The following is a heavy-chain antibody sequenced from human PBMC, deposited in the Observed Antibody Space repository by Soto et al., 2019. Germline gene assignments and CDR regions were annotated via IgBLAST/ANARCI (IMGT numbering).Heavy chain of an antibody. CDR2: IYFSGST. Sequence: LSLTCTVSGGSISSHYWSWVRQPPGKGLEWIGYIYFSGSTYYNPSLKSRVSISVDTSKSQFSLKLSSVTAADTALYYCARGYYYYVDVWGTGTTVTVS. CDR3: ARGYYYYVDV. J-gene: IGHJ6*03. V-gene: IGHV4-59*11. CDR1: GGSISSHY.